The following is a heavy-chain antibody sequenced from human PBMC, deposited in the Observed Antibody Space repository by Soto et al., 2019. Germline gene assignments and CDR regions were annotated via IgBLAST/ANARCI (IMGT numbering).Heavy chain of an antibody. CDR1: GFTFSSYW. D-gene: IGHD5-12*01. J-gene: IGHJ6*03. V-gene: IGHV3-7*01. CDR2: IKQDGSEK. Sequence: EVQLVESGGGLVQPGGSLRLSCAASGFTFSSYWMSWVRQAPGKGLEWVANIKQDGSEKYYVDSVKGRFTISRDNAKNSLYLQMNSLRAEDTAVYYRARSFHEQGDGGYDYDCYYYYMDVWGKGTTVTVSS. CDR3: ARSFHEQGDGGYDYDCYYYYMDV.